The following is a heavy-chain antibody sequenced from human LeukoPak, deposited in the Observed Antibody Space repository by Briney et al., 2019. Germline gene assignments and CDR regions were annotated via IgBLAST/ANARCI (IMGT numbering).Heavy chain of an antibody. Sequence: ASMKFSCKASGYTFTSYYLNWVRQAPGQGLEWMGTINPNGGSTASAQQFQGRVTMTRDTSTSAVYMELTSLRSEDTAVYYCARAVSFDYWGQGTLVTVSS. V-gene: IGHV1-46*01. D-gene: IGHD5/OR15-5a*01. CDR3: ARAVSFDY. J-gene: IGHJ4*02. CDR1: GYTFTSYY. CDR2: INPNGGST.